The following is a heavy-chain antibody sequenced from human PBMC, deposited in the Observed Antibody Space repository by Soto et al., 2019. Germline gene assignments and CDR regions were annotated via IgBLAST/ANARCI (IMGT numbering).Heavy chain of an antibody. CDR1: GYSFTSYW. J-gene: IGHJ6*03. V-gene: IGHV5-51*01. D-gene: IGHD3-10*01. CDR2: IYPGDSDT. CDR3: ARHETGKGGNYYGSGSYYNPKGYYYYYMDV. Sequence: GESLKISCKGSGYSFTSYWIGWVRQMPGKGLEWMGIIYPGDSDTRYSPSFQGQVTISADKSISTAYLQWSSLKASDTAKYYCARHETGKGGNYYGSGSYYNPKGYYYYYMDVWGKGTTVTVSS.